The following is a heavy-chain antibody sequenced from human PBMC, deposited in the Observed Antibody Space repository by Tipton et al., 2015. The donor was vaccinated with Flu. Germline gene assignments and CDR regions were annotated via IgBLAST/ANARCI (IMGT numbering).Heavy chain of an antibody. CDR3: ATYYYGSGTQSAFDY. V-gene: IGHV4-38-2*02. CDR2: IFHGGST. CDR1: GYSISSGYY. J-gene: IGHJ4*02. Sequence: LRLSCTVSGYSISSGYYWGWIRQPPGKGLEWIGSIFHGGSTYYNPSLKSRVTISVDTSKNQFSLKLSSVTAADTAVYYCATYYYGSGTQSAFDYWGQGALVTVSS. D-gene: IGHD3-10*01.